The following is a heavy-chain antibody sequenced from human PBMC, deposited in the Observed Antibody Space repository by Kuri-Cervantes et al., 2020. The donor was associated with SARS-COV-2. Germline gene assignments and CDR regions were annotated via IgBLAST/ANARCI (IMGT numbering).Heavy chain of an antibody. Sequence: GGSLRLSCAASGFTFSSYAMTWVRQAPGKGLEWVSGLGGSGEVTYYADSVKGRFTISRDNSNNTLYLQMNSLRGEDTAVYYCAKLFGVVVAGTLDYWGQGTLVTVSS. CDR2: LGGSGEVT. V-gene: IGHV3-23*01. CDR3: AKLFGVVVAGTLDY. CDR1: GFTFSSYA. D-gene: IGHD2-15*01. J-gene: IGHJ4*02.